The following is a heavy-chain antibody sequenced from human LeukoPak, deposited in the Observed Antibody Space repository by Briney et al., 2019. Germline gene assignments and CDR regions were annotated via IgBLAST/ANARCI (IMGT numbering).Heavy chain of an antibody. CDR1: GFTFSSYA. V-gene: IGHV3-66*04. Sequence: GGSLRLSCAASGFTFSSYAMSWVRQAPGKGLEWVSLIYAGGSTYYADSVKGRFTISRDNSKNTLFLQMHSLRVEDTAVYYCARREQWLSTWGQGTLVTVSS. D-gene: IGHD6-19*01. CDR2: IYAGGST. CDR3: ARREQWLST. J-gene: IGHJ5*02.